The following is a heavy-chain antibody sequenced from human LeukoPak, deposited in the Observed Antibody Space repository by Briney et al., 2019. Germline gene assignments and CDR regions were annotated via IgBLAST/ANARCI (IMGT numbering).Heavy chain of an antibody. D-gene: IGHD3-10*01. CDR3: TGNYYGSGSYADFDY. Sequence: GGSLRLSCAASGFTFSGSAMHWVRQASGKGLEWVGRIRSTANGYATAYAASVKGGFTISRDDSKNTAYLQMDSLKTEDTAVYYCTGNYYGSGSYADFDYWGQGTLVTVSS. J-gene: IGHJ4*02. V-gene: IGHV3-73*01. CDR1: GFTFSGSA. CDR2: IRSTANGYAT.